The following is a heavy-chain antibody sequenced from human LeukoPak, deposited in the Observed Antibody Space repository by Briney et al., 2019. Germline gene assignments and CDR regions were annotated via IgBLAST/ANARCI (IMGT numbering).Heavy chain of an antibody. Sequence: GASVKVSCKASGYTFTTYGISWVRQAPGQGLEWMGRINPNSGGTNYAQKFQGGVTMTRDTSISTAYMELSRLRSDDTAVYYCARDRIGSGWYVPGDWGQGTLVTVSS. J-gene: IGHJ4*02. D-gene: IGHD6-19*01. V-gene: IGHV1-2*06. CDR1: GYTFTTYG. CDR2: INPNSGGT. CDR3: ARDRIGSGWYVPGD.